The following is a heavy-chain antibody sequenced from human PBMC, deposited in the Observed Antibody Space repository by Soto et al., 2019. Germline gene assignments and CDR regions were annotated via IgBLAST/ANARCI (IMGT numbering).Heavy chain of an antibody. V-gene: IGHV1-8*01. CDR2: MNPNSGNT. Sequence: QVQLVQSGAEVKKPGASVKVSCKASGYTFTSYDINWVRQATGQGLEWMGWMNPNSGNTGYAQKFQGRVTMTRNTSISTAYMELSSLRSEDTAVYYCARSSDVYCSSTSCPNWFGPWGQGTLVTVSS. CDR3: ARSSDVYCSSTSCPNWFGP. CDR1: GYTFTSYD. J-gene: IGHJ5*02. D-gene: IGHD2-2*01.